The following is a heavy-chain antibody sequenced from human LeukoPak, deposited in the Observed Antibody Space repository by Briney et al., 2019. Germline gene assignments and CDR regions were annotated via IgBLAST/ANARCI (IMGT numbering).Heavy chain of an antibody. D-gene: IGHD6-19*01. CDR3: ARGESYSSGWYVGYYFDY. V-gene: IGHV4-34*01. J-gene: IGHJ4*02. CDR2: INHSGST. Sequence: SETLSLTCAVYGGSFSGYYWSWIRQPPGKGLEWIGEINHSGSTNYNPSLKSRVTISVDTSKNQFSLELSSVTAADTAVYYCARGESYSSGWYVGYYFDYWGQGTLVTVSS. CDR1: GGSFSGYY.